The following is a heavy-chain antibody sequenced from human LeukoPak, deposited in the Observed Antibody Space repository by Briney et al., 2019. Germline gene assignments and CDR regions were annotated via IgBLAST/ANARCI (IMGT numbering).Heavy chain of an antibody. CDR3: ARTYIVATIRAFDI. J-gene: IGHJ3*02. V-gene: IGHV3-21*01. CDR2: ISSSSSCI. Sequence: PGGSLRLSCAASGFTFSSYSMNWVRQAPGKGLEWVSSISSSSSCIYYADSVKGRFTNSRDNAKNSLYLQMNSMRAEDTAVYYCARTYIVATIRAFDIWGQGTMVTVSS. CDR1: GFTFSSYS. D-gene: IGHD5-12*01.